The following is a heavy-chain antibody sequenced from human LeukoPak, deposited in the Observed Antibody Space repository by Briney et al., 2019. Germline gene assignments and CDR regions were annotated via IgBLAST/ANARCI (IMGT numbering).Heavy chain of an antibody. J-gene: IGHJ3*02. V-gene: IGHV3-20*04. CDR2: INWNGGST. CDR3: ARIAMAGIGDGFDI. CDR1: GFTFGDYA. D-gene: IGHD6-19*01. Sequence: GGSLRLSCTASGFTFGDYAMTWVRQAPGKGLEWVSGINWNGGSTGYADSVKGRFTISRDNARNSLYLQMNSLRAEDTALYYCARIAMAGIGDGFDIWGQGTMVTVSS.